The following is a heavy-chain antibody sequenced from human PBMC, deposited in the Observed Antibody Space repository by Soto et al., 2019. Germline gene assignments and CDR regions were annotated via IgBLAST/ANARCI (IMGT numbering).Heavy chain of an antibody. V-gene: IGHV4-34*01. CDR3: ARGAGVVPAAINYYYMDV. CDR1: GGSIRSGGYY. D-gene: IGHD2-2*01. CDR2: INHSGST. Sequence: LETQFLTCTVAGGSIRSGGYYWSWIRQPPGKGLEWIGEINHSGSTNYNPSLKSRVTISVDTSKNQFSLKLSSVTAADTAVYYCARGAGVVPAAINYYYMDVWGKGTTVTVSS. J-gene: IGHJ6*03.